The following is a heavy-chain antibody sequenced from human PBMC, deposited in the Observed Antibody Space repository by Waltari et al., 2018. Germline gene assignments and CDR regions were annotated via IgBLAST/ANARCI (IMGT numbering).Heavy chain of an antibody. CDR2: IYYSGST. Sequence: QLQLQESGPGLVRPSETLSLTCTVSGGSISSRSYYWGGIRQPPGKGLEWIGSIYYSGSTYYNPSLKSRVTISVDTSRNQFSLKLSSVTAADTAVYYCARQRGAVRGVMSEFDYWGQGTLVTVSS. CDR3: ARQRGAVRGVMSEFDY. V-gene: IGHV4-39*01. J-gene: IGHJ4*02. CDR1: GGSISSRSYY. D-gene: IGHD3-10*01.